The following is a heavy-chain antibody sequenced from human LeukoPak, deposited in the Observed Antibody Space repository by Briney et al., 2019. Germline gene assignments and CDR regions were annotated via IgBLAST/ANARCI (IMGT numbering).Heavy chain of an antibody. CDR2: MNPGSGDT. V-gene: IGHV1-8*01. J-gene: IGHJ4*02. Sequence: ASVKVSCKTSGFTFSTHDINWVRQATGQGLEWMGWMNPGSGDTGYAQRFQGRVIMTRDTSTNTAYMELSSLRSEDTAVYYCARGLGSYSTTWYPPLRHWGQGTLVTVSS. CDR3: ARGLGSYSTTWYPPLRH. D-gene: IGHD2/OR15-2a*01. CDR1: GFTFSTHD.